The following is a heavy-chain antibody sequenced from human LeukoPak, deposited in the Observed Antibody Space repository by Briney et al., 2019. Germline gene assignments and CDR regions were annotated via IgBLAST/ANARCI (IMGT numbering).Heavy chain of an antibody. V-gene: IGHV4-39*01. Sequence: SETLSLTCTVSGVSISSSCYYWGWIRQPPGKGLEWIGSVYYRGSTYYNPSLKSRVTISVDTSENQFSLKLNSVTAADTAVYYCARHPVARDSSDWYTGIDYWGQGTLVTVSS. CDR3: ARHPVARDSSDWYTGIDY. J-gene: IGHJ4*02. CDR1: GVSISSSCYY. D-gene: IGHD6-19*01. CDR2: VYYRGST.